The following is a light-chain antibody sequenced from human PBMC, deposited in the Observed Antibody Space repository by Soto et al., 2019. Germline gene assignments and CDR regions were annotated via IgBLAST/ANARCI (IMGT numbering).Light chain of an antibody. J-gene: IGKJ1*01. CDR3: LQDYNYPPT. CDR2: FAS. V-gene: IGKV1-6*02. CDR1: QAIRND. Sequence: IQMTQSPSSLSASVGDRVTITCRASQAIRNDLGWYQQKPGKAPKLLIYFASTLQSGVPSRFGGSGSGTDFTLTISSLQPEDFATYYCLQDYNYPPTFGQGTKVDIK.